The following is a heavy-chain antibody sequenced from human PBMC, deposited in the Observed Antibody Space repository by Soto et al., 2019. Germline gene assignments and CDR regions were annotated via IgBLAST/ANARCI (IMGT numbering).Heavy chain of an antibody. D-gene: IGHD2-2*01. Sequence: PSETLSLTCAVYGGSFSGYYWSWIRQPPGKGLEWIGEINHSGSTNYNPSLKSRVTISVDTSKNQFSLKLSSVTAADTAVYYCASIVVPANYYYYMDVWGKGTTVTVSS. CDR2: INHSGST. J-gene: IGHJ6*03. V-gene: IGHV4-34*01. CDR1: GGSFSGYY. CDR3: ASIVVPANYYYYMDV.